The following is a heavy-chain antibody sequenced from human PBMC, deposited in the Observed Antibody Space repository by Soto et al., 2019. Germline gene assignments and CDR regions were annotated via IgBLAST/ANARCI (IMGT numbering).Heavy chain of an antibody. CDR2: ITPFKSDT. D-gene: IGHD1-1*01. J-gene: IGHJ3*02. Sequence: ASVKVSCKASGYTFTFRYLRWVRQAPGQALEWMGWITPFKSDTNYAQKFQDRVTITRDRSVSTAYMELSNLRSDDTAMYYCARSPFAGSDAFDIWGQGTMVTVSS. V-gene: IGHV1-45*02. CDR3: ARSPFAGSDAFDI. CDR1: GYTFTFRY.